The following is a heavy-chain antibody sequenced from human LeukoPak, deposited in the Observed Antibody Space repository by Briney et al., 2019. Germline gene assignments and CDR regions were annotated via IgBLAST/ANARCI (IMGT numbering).Heavy chain of an antibody. CDR1: GFTFVDYA. CDR2: IKSEAYGGTT. V-gene: IGHV3-49*03. Sequence: GGSLRLSCAASGFTFVDYAMSWFRQAPGKGLEWVGFIKSEAYGGTTEYAASVKGRFIISRDDSKNIAYVQMNSLKTEDTAVYFCTARYSSGWYSPDPDYWGQGTLVTVSS. J-gene: IGHJ4*02. D-gene: IGHD6-19*01. CDR3: TARYSSGWYSPDPDY.